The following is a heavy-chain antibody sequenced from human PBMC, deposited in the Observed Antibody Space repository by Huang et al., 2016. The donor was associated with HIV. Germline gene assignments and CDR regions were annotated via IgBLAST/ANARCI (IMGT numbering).Heavy chain of an antibody. CDR1: GGTFSNYG. Sequence: QVQLVQSGAEVKKPGSTVKVSCKASGGTFSNYGISWVRQAPGQGLEWMGGSIPVLGTTTYAQKCQGRVTVTADESTSTAYMELNSLRSEDTAVYYCARQLYDSTGYLLGARLLDWGQGTLVTVSS. D-gene: IGHD3-22*01. CDR2: SIPVLGTT. V-gene: IGHV1-69*12. CDR3: ARQLYDSTGYLLGARLLD. J-gene: IGHJ4*02.